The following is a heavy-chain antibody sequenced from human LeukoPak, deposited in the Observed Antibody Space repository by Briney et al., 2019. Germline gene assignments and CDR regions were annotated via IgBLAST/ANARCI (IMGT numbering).Heavy chain of an antibody. CDR2: INPDSGGT. CDR3: ATSRAQTLAYCGGDCYSGFDY. CDR1: GYTFPAYY. V-gene: IGHV1-2*02. J-gene: IGHJ4*02. D-gene: IGHD2-21*02. Sequence: ASVKVSCKASGYTFPAYYMHWVRQAPGQGLDWLKWINPDSGGTNYAQKFQGRVTMTRDPSISTAYMELSWLRSDNTAMYYCATSRAQTLAYCGGDCYSGFDYWGQGTLVSVSS.